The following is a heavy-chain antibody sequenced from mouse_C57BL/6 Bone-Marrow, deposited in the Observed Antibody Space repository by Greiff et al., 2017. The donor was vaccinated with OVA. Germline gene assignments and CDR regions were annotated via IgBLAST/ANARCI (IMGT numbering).Heavy chain of an antibody. CDR1: GYTFTSYG. D-gene: IGHD4-1*01. V-gene: IGHV1-81*01. CDR3: ARSEGDWDWYFDV. Sequence: QVHVKQSGAELARPGASVKLSCKASGYTFTSYGISWVKQSTGQGLEWIGEIYPRGGNTYYNETFKGKATLTADKSSSTAYMELRSLTSEDSAVYFCARSEGDWDWYFDVWGTGTTVTVSS. J-gene: IGHJ1*03. CDR2: IYPRGGNT.